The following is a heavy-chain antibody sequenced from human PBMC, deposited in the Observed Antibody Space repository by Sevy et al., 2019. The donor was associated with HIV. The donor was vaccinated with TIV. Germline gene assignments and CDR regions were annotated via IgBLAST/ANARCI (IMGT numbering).Heavy chain of an antibody. CDR1: GYTFTAYY. Sequence: ASVKVSCKASGYTFTAYYIHWVRQAPGQGLEWMGWINPNSGGRNYAQKFQGRVTMTRDTSISTAYMELSRLRSDDTAVYYCAGDYYDSSGCGYWGQGTLVTVSS. CDR2: INPNSGGR. V-gene: IGHV1-2*02. J-gene: IGHJ4*02. D-gene: IGHD3-22*01. CDR3: AGDYYDSSGCGY.